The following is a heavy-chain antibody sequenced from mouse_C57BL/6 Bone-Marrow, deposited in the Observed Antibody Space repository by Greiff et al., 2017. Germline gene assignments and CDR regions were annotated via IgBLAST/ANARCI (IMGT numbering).Heavy chain of an antibody. J-gene: IGHJ1*03. V-gene: IGHV1-64*01. CDR2: IHPNSGST. CDR3: ARFPDGSYWYFDV. Sequence: VQLQQPGAELVKPGASVKLSCKASGYTFTSYWMHWVKQRPGQGLEWIGMIHPNSGSTNYNEKFKSKATLTVDKSSSTAYMQLSSLTSEYSAVYDCARFPDGSYWYFDVWGTGTTVTVSS. D-gene: IGHD2-3*01. CDR1: GYTFTSYW.